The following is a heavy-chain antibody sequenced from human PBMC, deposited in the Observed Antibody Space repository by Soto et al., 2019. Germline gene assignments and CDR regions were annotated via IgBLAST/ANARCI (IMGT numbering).Heavy chain of an antibody. CDR2: INAGNGKT. CDR1: GYTFTDYA. V-gene: IGHV1-3*01. D-gene: IGHD5-12*01. Sequence: QVQLVQSGAEVKKPGASVKVSCKASGYTFTDYAMHWVRQAPGQRPEWMGWINAGNGKTKYSQNFQDRFTMTXXAXEXXAYRDMSSLRSEDTAVYYCARGRWVATTAAYYLDYWGQGTLVTVSS. CDR3: ARGRWVATTAAYYLDY. J-gene: IGHJ4*02.